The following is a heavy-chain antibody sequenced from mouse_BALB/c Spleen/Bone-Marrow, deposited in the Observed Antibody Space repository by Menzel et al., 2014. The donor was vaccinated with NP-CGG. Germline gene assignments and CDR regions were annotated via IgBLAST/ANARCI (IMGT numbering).Heavy chain of an antibody. CDR2: IYPGSGST. CDR1: GYNFTSYW. J-gene: IGHJ3*01. Sequence: QVQLQQSGAELMKPGTSVKLSCKASGYNFTSYWINWVKLRPGQGLEWIGDIYPGSGSTNYNEKFKSKATLTVDTSSSIAYMQLSSLASEDSALYYCARFSQLGLLAYWGQGTLVTVSA. D-gene: IGHD3-1*01. V-gene: IGHV1-55*01. CDR3: ARFSQLGLLAY.